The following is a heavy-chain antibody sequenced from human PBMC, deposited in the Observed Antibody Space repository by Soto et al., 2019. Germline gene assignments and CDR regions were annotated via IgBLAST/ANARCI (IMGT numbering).Heavy chain of an antibody. D-gene: IGHD3-9*01. CDR2: INAGNGNT. V-gene: IGHV1-3*01. J-gene: IGHJ6*02. CDR3: ASKSPQYYDILTGYAYYYYGMDV. Sequence: ASVKVSRKASGYTFTSYAMHRVRQAPAQRIERMGWINAGNGNTKYSQKLQGRVTMTTDTSTSTAYMERRSLRSDDTAVYYCASKSPQYYDILTGYAYYYYGMDVWGQGTTVTVSS. CDR1: GYTFTSYA.